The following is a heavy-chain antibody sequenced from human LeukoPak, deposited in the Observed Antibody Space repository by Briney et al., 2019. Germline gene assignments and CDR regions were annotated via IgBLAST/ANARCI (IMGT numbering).Heavy chain of an antibody. V-gene: IGHV1-69*06. CDR1: GGTFRTYA. CDR2: IIPFFDTA. J-gene: IGHJ2*01. D-gene: IGHD1-26*01. Sequence: SVKLTCKASGGTFRTYANSWVRQPHGQGLELMGVIIPFFDTANYSHKFQGRVTTTADNSTNTLYMEVSSLRCEVKAVYYCARVLRGKPFGAYWYLDLWGRGTLVTVSS. CDR3: ARVLRGKPFGAYWYLDL.